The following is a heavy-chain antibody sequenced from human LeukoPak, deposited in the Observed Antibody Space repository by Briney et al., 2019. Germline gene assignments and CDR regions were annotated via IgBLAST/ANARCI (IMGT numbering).Heavy chain of an antibody. CDR3: GKGRKYQFDY. J-gene: IGHJ4*02. D-gene: IGHD2-2*01. Sequence: GGSLRLACAASAFTFTIYGMRWVRQAPGKGLECVAFILSDADNRYYVDSVKGGFTISRDNSKNTLSLQMNSLRVEDTAIYYCGKGRKYQFDYWGQGTLVTVSS. CDR2: ILSDADNR. V-gene: IGHV3-30*02. CDR1: AFTFTIYG.